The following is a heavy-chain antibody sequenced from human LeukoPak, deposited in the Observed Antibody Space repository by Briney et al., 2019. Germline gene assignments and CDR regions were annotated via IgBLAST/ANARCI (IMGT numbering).Heavy chain of an antibody. CDR2: INHSGST. Sequence: SETLSLTCAVYGGSFSGYYWSWIRQPPGKGLEWIGEINHSGSTNYNPSLKSRVTISVDTSKNQFSLKLSSVTAADTAVYYCARHVTMVRGVIFLYNWFDPWGQGTLVTVSS. V-gene: IGHV4-34*01. CDR3: ARHVTMVRGVIFLYNWFDP. CDR1: GGSFSGYY. J-gene: IGHJ5*02. D-gene: IGHD3-10*01.